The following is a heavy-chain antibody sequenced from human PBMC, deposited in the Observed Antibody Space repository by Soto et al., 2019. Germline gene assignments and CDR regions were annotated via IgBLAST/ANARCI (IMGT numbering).Heavy chain of an antibody. CDR2: IKSKTDGGTT. V-gene: IGHV3-15*07. J-gene: IGHJ6*02. Sequence: GGSLRLSCAASGFTFSNAWMNWVRQAPGKGLEWVGRIKSKTDGGTTDYAAPVKGRFTISRDDSKNTLYLQMNSLKTEDTAVYYCTKFYLWFGETYGMDVWGQGTTVTVSS. D-gene: IGHD3-10*01. CDR3: TKFYLWFGETYGMDV. CDR1: GFTFSNAW.